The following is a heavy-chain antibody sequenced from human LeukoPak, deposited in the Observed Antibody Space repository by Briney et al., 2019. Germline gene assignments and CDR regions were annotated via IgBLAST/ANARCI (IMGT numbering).Heavy chain of an antibody. D-gene: IGHD5-18*01. V-gene: IGHV4-34*01. CDR2: INHTGST. J-gene: IGHJ4*02. CDR3: ARGPSYSYGVHFDY. Sequence: SETLSLTCAVYGGSFSGYYWSWIRQPPGKGLEWIGEINHTGSTNYNTSLKSRVTLSVDTSKNQFSLKLSSVTAADTAVYYCARGPSYSYGVHFDYWGQGTLVTVSS. CDR1: GGSFSGYY.